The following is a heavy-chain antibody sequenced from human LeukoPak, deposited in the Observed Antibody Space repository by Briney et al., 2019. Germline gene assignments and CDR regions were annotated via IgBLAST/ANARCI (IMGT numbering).Heavy chain of an antibody. CDR3: ARTEYQLPFDY. J-gene: IGHJ4*02. Sequence: GESLRLSCAASGFTFSDYYMSWIRQAPGKGLEWVSYISSSGSTIYYADSVKGRFTISRDNAKNSLYLQMNSLRAEDTAVYYCARTEYQLPFDYWGQGTLVTVSS. V-gene: IGHV3-11*01. CDR2: ISSSGSTI. CDR1: GFTFSDYY. D-gene: IGHD2-2*01.